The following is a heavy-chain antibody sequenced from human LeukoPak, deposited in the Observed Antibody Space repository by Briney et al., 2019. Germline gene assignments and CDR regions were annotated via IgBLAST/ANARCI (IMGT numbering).Heavy chain of an antibody. Sequence: SETLSLTCTVSGGYISSSSYYWGWLRPPPGKGLEWIGSIYYSGSTYYNPPLKRRVTISVDTSKNQFSLKLSSVTAADTAVDYCARVQVREDDYVWGSFRNWFDPWGQGTLVTVSS. CDR3: ARVQVREDDYVWGSFRNWFDP. J-gene: IGHJ5*02. CDR1: GGYISSSSYY. CDR2: IYYSGST. D-gene: IGHD3-16*01. V-gene: IGHV4-39*07.